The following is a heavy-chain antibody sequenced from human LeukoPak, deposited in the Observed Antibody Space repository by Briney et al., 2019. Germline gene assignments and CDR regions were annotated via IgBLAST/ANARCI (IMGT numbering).Heavy chain of an antibody. Sequence: GGSLRLSCAASGFTFSSYAMHWVRQAPGKGLEWVAVISYDGSNKYYADSVKGRFTISRDNSKNTLYLQMNSLRAEDTAVYYCAKGDSSSWFVRPEKRPHFDYWGQGTLVTVSS. CDR2: ISYDGSNK. J-gene: IGHJ4*02. D-gene: IGHD6-13*01. CDR3: AKGDSSSWFVRPEKRPHFDY. CDR1: GFTFSSYA. V-gene: IGHV3-30*04.